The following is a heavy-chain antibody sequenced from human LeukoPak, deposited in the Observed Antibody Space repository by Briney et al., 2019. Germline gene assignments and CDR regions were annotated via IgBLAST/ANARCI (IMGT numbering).Heavy chain of an antibody. CDR2: INGYGTTT. D-gene: IGHD4-17*01. CDR3: ARNADYGDSNPFDY. J-gene: IGHJ4*02. Sequence: GGSLRLSCAASGFTFETYWMHWVRQAPGKGLVWVSCINGYGTTTNYADSVKGRFTISRDNAKNTLYLQMNSLRAEDTAVYYCARNADYGDSNPFDYWGQGTLVTVSS. CDR1: GFTFETYW. V-gene: IGHV3-74*01.